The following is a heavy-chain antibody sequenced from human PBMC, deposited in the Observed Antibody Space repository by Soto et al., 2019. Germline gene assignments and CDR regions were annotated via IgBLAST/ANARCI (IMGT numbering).Heavy chain of an antibody. V-gene: IGHV4-59*01. J-gene: IGHJ4*02. CDR1: GGSISSYY. Sequence: QVQLQESGPGLVKPSETLSLTCTVSGGSISSYYWSWIRQPPGKGLEWIGYIYYSGSTNYNPTLKSRGTISVDTSKNQFSLKLSSVTAADTAVYYCARARIMITFGGVIATHFDYRGQGTLVTVSS. CDR3: ARARIMITFGGVIATHFDY. D-gene: IGHD3-16*02. CDR2: IYYSGST.